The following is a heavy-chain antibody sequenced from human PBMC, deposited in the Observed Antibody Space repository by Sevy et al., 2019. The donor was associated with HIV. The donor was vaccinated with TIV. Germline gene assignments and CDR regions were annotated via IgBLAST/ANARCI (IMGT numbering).Heavy chain of an antibody. J-gene: IGHJ4*02. Sequence: SETLSLTCTVSGGSITSLYWNWIRQPPGKGLEWIANIYYNGHINYNPSLKSRVTLSLDTYQNQFCLRLSSVTAADTAMYYCAGENAWGRGYSWGQGTLVTVSS. CDR3: AGENAWGRGYS. V-gene: IGHV4-59*08. CDR2: IYYNGHI. CDR1: GGSITSLY. D-gene: IGHD1-26*01.